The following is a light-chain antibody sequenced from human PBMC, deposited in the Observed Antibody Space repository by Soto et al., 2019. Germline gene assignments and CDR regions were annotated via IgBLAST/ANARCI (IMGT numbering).Light chain of an antibody. CDR2: GAS. J-gene: IGKJ3*01. V-gene: IGKV3-15*01. Sequence: EIVMTQSPATLSVSPGERATLSCRASQSVSSNLAWYKQKPGQAPRLLIYGASTRATGVPARFSGSGSGTAFTLTISSLQSEDFANYYCQQYYNWPPFTFGQGTKVDIK. CDR3: QQYYNWPPFT. CDR1: QSVSSN.